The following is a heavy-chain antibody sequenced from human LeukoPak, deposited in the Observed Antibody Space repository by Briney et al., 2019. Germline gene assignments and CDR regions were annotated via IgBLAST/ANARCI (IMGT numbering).Heavy chain of an antibody. D-gene: IGHD3-22*01. CDR2: ISYDGSNK. J-gene: IGHJ4*02. V-gene: IGHV3-30*04. CDR1: GFTFSSYA. Sequence: PGGSLRLSCAASGFTFSSYAMHWVRQAPGKGLEWVAVISYDGSNKYYADSVKGRFTISRDNSKNTLYLQMNSLRAEDTAVYYCAKAQVVVTDLDYWGQGTLVTVSS. CDR3: AKAQVVVTDLDY.